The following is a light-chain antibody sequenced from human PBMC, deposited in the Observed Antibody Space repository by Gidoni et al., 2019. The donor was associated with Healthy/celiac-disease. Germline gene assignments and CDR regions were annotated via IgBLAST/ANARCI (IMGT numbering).Light chain of an antibody. CDR2: AAS. CDR1: QGIRND. Sequence: AIQMIQSPSSLPASVGDRVTITCRASQGIRNDLGWYQQKPGKAPKLLIYAASSLQSGVPSRFSGSGSGTDFTLTISSLQPEDFATYYCLQDYNYPYTFGQGTKLEIK. V-gene: IGKV1-6*01. CDR3: LQDYNYPYT. J-gene: IGKJ2*01.